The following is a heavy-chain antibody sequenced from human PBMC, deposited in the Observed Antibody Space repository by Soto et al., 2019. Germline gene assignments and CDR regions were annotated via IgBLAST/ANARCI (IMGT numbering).Heavy chain of an antibody. V-gene: IGHV3-30*18. Sequence: GGSLRLSCAASGFTFSSYGMHWVRQAPGKGLEWVAVISYDGSNKYYADSVKGRFTISRDNSKNTLYLQMNSLRAEDTAVYYCAKAGLVRYFDWLLLDYFDYWGQGTLVTVSS. CDR2: ISYDGSNK. CDR1: GFTFSSYG. D-gene: IGHD3-9*01. J-gene: IGHJ4*02. CDR3: AKAGLVRYFDWLLLDYFDY.